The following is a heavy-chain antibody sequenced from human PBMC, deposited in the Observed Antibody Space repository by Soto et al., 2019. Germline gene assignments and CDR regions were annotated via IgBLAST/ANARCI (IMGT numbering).Heavy chain of an antibody. Sequence: SETLSLTCAVYGGSFSGYYWSWIRQPPGKGLEWIGEINHSGSTNYNPSLKSRVTISVDTSKNQFSLKLTSVTAADTAVYYCARRYGGNFDYWGQGTLVTVSS. V-gene: IGHV4-34*01. CDR3: ARRYGGNFDY. D-gene: IGHD1-26*01. J-gene: IGHJ4*02. CDR1: GGSFSGYY. CDR2: INHSGST.